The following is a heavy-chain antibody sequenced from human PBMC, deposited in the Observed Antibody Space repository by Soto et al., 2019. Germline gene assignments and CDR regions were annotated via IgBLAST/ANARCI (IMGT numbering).Heavy chain of an antibody. CDR3: VKEIAPYYDFWPTSYFDY. Sequence: WWSLRLSCSASVFTFSSYAMHWVRQAPGKGLEYVSAISSNGGSTYYADSVKGRFTISRDNSKNTLYLQMSSLRAEDTAVYYCVKEIAPYYDFWPTSYFDYWGQGTLVTVSS. J-gene: IGHJ4*02. D-gene: IGHD3-3*01. CDR1: VFTFSSYA. CDR2: ISSNGGST. V-gene: IGHV3-64D*06.